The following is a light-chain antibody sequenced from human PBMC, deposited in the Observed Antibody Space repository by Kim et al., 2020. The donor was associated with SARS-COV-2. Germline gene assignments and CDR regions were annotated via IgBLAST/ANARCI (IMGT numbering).Light chain of an antibody. J-gene: IGKJ1*01. CDR1: QSLVYSDGNIY. CDR3: MQGTHWPRT. V-gene: IGKV2-30*01. Sequence: DVVMTQSPLSLPVTLGQPASISCRSTQSLVYSDGNIYLNWFQQRPGQSPRRLIYNVSNRDSGVPDRFSGSGSGTDFTLKISRVEAEDVGVYYCMQGTHWPRTFGQGHKVDIK. CDR2: NVS.